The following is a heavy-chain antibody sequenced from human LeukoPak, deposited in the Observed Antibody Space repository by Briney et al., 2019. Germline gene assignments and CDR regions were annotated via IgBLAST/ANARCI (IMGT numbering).Heavy chain of an antibody. D-gene: IGHD2-21*02. J-gene: IGHJ4*02. CDR1: GFTFSSYE. CDR2: ISSSGSTI. V-gene: IGHV3-48*03. Sequence: PGGSLRLSCAASGFTFSSYEMNWVRQAPGKGLEWVSYISSSGSTIYYADSVKGRFTISRDNAKNSLYLQMNRLRPEDTAVYYCARGTVTAPDYWGQGTLVTVSS. CDR3: ARGTVTAPDY.